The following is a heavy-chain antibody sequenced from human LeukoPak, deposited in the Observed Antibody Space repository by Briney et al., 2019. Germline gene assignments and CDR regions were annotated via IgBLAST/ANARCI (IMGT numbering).Heavy chain of an antibody. J-gene: IGHJ5*02. Sequence: GGSLRLSCAASGFTFRYYAMSWVRQAPGKGLEWVAKIKQDGSEKYYVDSVKGRFTISRDNAKNSMYLLMNSLRVEDTAVYYCVRDVLYYYGAERLFWFDPWGQGTLVTVSS. CDR1: GFTFRYYA. D-gene: IGHD3-10*01. CDR2: IKQDGSEK. CDR3: VRDVLYYYGAERLFWFDP. V-gene: IGHV3-7*01.